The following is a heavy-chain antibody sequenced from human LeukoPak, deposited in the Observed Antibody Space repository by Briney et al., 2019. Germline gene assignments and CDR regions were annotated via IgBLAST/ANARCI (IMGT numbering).Heavy chain of an antibody. Sequence: GRSLRLSCAASGFTFDDYATHWVRQAPGKGLEWVSGISWNSGSIGYADSVKGRFTISRDNAKNSLYLQMNSLRAEDTALYYCAKDLGWGAFDIWGQGTMVTVSS. CDR2: ISWNSGSI. CDR3: AKDLGWGAFDI. V-gene: IGHV3-9*01. D-gene: IGHD6-19*01. CDR1: GFTFDDYA. J-gene: IGHJ3*02.